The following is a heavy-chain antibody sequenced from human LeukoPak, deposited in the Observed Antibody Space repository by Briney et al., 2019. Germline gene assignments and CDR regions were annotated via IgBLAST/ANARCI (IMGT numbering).Heavy chain of an antibody. CDR1: GGSISSYY. CDR2: IYYSGST. J-gene: IGHJ1*01. Sequence: SETLSLTCTVSGGSISSYYWSWIRQPPGKGLEWIGYIYYSGSTNYNPSLKSRVTISVDTSKNQFSLKLSSVTAADTAVYYCARDGGSGSYNFQHWGQGTLVTVSS. V-gene: IGHV4-59*01. CDR3: ARDGGSGSYNFQH. D-gene: IGHD3-10*01.